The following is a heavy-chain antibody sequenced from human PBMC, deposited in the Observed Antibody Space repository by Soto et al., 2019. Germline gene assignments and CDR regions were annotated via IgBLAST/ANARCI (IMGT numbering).Heavy chain of an antibody. CDR2: IYYSGST. CDR3: ARDHGYSYGYRYFDY. Sequence: KSSETLSLTCTVSGGSISSYYWSWIRQPPGKGLEWIGYIYYSGSTNYNPSLKSRVTISVDTSKNQFSLKLSSVTAADTAVYYCARDHGYSYGYRYFDYWGQGTLVTVSS. D-gene: IGHD5-18*01. J-gene: IGHJ4*02. CDR1: GGSISSYY. V-gene: IGHV4-59*01.